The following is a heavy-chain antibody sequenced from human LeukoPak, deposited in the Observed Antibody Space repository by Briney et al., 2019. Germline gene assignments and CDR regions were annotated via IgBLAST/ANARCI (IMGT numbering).Heavy chain of an antibody. D-gene: IGHD1-26*01. V-gene: IGHV1-8*01. J-gene: IGHJ4*02. CDR3: ARTVGATNYFDY. Sequence: ASVKVSCKASGYTFINYDINWVRQVTGQGLEWMGWMNPNNGKTGYEQKFQGRVTITRDTSISTAYMELSSLRSEDTAVYYCARTVGATNYFDYWGQGTLVTVYS. CDR2: MNPNNGKT. CDR1: GYTFINYD.